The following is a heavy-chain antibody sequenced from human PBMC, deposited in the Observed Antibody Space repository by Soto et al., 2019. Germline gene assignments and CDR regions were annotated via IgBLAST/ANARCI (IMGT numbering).Heavy chain of an antibody. CDR2: IYPGDSDT. J-gene: IGHJ6*03. CDR3: ARHGSELRYFDWRPYYYYMDV. D-gene: IGHD3-9*01. V-gene: IGHV5-51*01. Sequence: PGESLKISCKGSGYSFTSYWIGWVRQMPGKGLEWMGIIYPGDSDTRYSPSFQGQVTISADKSISTAYLQWSSLKASDTAMYYCARHGSELRYFDWRPYYYYMDVWGKGTTVTVSS. CDR1: GYSFTSYW.